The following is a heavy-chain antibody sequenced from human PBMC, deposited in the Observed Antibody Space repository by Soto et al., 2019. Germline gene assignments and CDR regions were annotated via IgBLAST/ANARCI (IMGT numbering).Heavy chain of an antibody. CDR1: GGTFSSYA. Sequence: SVNVSFKAAGGTFSSYAISWVRQAPVQGLEWMGGIIPIFGTANYAQKFQGRVTITADESTSTAYMELSSLRSEDTAVYYCARERDRSYCSGGSCYFDYWGQGTLVTVSS. D-gene: IGHD2-15*01. V-gene: IGHV1-69*13. CDR2: IIPIFGTA. CDR3: ARERDRSYCSGGSCYFDY. J-gene: IGHJ4*02.